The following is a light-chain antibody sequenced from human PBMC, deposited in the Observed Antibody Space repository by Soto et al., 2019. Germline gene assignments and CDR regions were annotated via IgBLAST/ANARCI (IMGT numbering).Light chain of an antibody. Sequence: ETVMTQSPATLSVSPGEGATLSCRASQSVNINLAWYQQKPGQAPRLLIYGASTRATGLPARFSGTGSGTEFTLTINSLQAEDSAVYYCQQYYNWPRTFGQGTRLEIK. J-gene: IGKJ5*01. CDR1: QSVNIN. V-gene: IGKV3-15*01. CDR2: GAS. CDR3: QQYYNWPRT.